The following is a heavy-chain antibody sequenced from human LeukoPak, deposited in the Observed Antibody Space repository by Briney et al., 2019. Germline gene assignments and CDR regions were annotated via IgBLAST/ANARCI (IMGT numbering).Heavy chain of an antibody. Sequence: SETLSLTCAVYGGSFSGYYWSWIRQPPGKGLEWIGEINHSGSTNYNPSLKSRVTISVDASKNQFSLKLSSVTAADTAVYYCASQYYYDSRSPGAPDYWGQGTLVTVSS. J-gene: IGHJ4*02. CDR1: GGSFSGYY. CDR3: ASQYYYDSRSPGAPDY. D-gene: IGHD3-22*01. V-gene: IGHV4-34*01. CDR2: INHSGST.